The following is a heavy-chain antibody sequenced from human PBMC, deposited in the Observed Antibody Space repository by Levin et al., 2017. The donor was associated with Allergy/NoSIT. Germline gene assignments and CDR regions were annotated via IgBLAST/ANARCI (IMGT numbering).Heavy chain of an antibody. CDR1: GFTFSSYA. D-gene: IGHD3-16*01. Sequence: GGSLRLSCAASGFTFSSYAMHWVRQAPGKGLEWVAVISYDGSNKYYADSVKGRFTISRDNSKNTLYLQMNSLRAEDTAVYYCARDWGYGVATGAFDIWGQGTMVTVSS. J-gene: IGHJ3*02. V-gene: IGHV3-30-3*01. CDR2: ISYDGSNK. CDR3: ARDWGYGVATGAFDI.